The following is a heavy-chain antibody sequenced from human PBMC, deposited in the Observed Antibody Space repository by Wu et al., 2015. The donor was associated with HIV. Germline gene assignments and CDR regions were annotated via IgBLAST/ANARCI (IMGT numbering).Heavy chain of an antibody. D-gene: IGHD4-17*01. V-gene: IGHV1-69*13. Sequence: QVQLVQSGAEVKKPGSSVKVSCKASGGTFSSYASSWVRQAPGQGLEWMGRIIPIFGTANYAQKFQGRVTITADESTSTAYMELSSLRSEDTAVYYCARESLTTVTVEPFDYWGQGTLVTVSS. J-gene: IGHJ4*02. CDR3: ARESLTTVTVEPFDY. CDR2: IIPIFGTA. CDR1: GGTFSSYA.